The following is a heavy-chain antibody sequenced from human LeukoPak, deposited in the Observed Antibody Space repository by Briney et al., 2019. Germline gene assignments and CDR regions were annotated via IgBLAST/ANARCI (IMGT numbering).Heavy chain of an antibody. CDR2: MYHSGST. Sequence: PSETLSLTCSVSGYSISSAYYWGWIRQPPGKELEWIGTMYHSGSTNYNPSLKSRVTISVDTSKNQFSLKLSSVTAADTAVYFCARGFRGDNFDYWGQGTLVTVSS. J-gene: IGHJ4*02. CDR1: GYSISSAYY. V-gene: IGHV4-38-2*02. D-gene: IGHD7-27*01. CDR3: ARGFRGDNFDY.